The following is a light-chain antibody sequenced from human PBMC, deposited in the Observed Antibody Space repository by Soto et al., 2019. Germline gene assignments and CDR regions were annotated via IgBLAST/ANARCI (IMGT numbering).Light chain of an antibody. V-gene: IGLV2-23*02. CDR1: SNDVGIYNL. CDR3: WSYARRHTFEV. J-gene: IGLJ2*01. Sequence: SALTQPASVSGSPGQSITISCTGTSNDVGIYNLVSWYQQHPGKVPKLIIYEVTKRPSGVSNRFSGSKSGNTASLTISGLQAEDEAHYYCWSYARRHTFEVFGGGTKVTVL. CDR2: EVT.